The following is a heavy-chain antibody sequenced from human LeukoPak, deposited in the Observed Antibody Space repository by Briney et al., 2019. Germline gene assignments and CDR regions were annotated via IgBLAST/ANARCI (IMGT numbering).Heavy chain of an antibody. V-gene: IGHV3-48*01. D-gene: IGHD2-2*01. CDR3: ARAPAPRHCTSTSCPRGPFDY. Sequence: GGSLRLSCAASGFTFSTYSMNWVRQAPGKGLEWVSYISAGGSTIYYADSVQGRFTISRDNAKSSLSLQMSSLTAEDTALYYCARAPAPRHCTSTSCPRGPFDYWGQGTLVAVSS. CDR1: GFTFSTYS. J-gene: IGHJ4*02. CDR2: ISAGGSTI.